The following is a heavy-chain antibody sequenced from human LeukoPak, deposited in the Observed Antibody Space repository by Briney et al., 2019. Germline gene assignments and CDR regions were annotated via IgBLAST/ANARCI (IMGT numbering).Heavy chain of an antibody. V-gene: IGHV3-9*01. CDR1: GFTFDDYA. Sequence: PGRSLRLSCAASGFTFDDYAMHWVRQAPGKGLEWVSGISWNSGSIGYADSVKGRFTISRDNSKNTLYLQMNSLRAEDTAVYYCAKGISGWPQDYFDYWGQGTLVTVSS. J-gene: IGHJ4*02. D-gene: IGHD6-19*01. CDR3: AKGISGWPQDYFDY. CDR2: ISWNSGSI.